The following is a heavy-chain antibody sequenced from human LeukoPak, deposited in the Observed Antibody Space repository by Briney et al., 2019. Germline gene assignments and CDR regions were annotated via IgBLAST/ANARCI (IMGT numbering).Heavy chain of an antibody. V-gene: IGHV3-23*01. CDR3: AKGIVVVVAATDAFDI. CDR1: GFTFSSYA. CDR2: ISGSGGST. J-gene: IGHJ3*02. D-gene: IGHD2-15*01. Sequence: PGASLRLSCAASGFTFSSYAMSWVRQAPGKGLEWVSAISGSGGSTYYADSVKGRFTISRDNSKNTLYLQMNSLRAEDTAVYYCAKGIVVVVAATDAFDIRGQGTMVTVSS.